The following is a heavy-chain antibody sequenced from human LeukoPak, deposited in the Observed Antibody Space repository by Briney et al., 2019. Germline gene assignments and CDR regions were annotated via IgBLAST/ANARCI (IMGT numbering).Heavy chain of an antibody. Sequence: GGSLRLSCAASGFTFSSYAMHWVRQAPGKGLEWVAVISYDGSNKYYADSVKGRFTISRDNSKNTLYLQMNSLRAEDTAVYYCARGPEVWELIEAGGPDYWGQGTLVTVSS. CDR1: GFTFSSYA. CDR3: ARGPEVWELIEAGGPDY. V-gene: IGHV3-30-3*01. D-gene: IGHD1-26*01. CDR2: ISYDGSNK. J-gene: IGHJ4*02.